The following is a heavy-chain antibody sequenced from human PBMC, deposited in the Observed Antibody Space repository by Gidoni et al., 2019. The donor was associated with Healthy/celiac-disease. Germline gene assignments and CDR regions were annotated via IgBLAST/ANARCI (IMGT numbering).Heavy chain of an antibody. CDR3: ARENDAYYFDY. Sequence: EVQLVESGGGLVQPGGSLRLSCAASGFTFSSSWRSWVRQAPGKGLKWVANIKQDRIDKYYVDSEKSRFTISRDNAKNSLYLQMNSLRDEDTAVYYCARENDAYYFDYWGQGTLVTVSS. CDR1: GFTFSSSW. V-gene: IGHV3-7*01. J-gene: IGHJ4*02. CDR2: IKQDRIDK.